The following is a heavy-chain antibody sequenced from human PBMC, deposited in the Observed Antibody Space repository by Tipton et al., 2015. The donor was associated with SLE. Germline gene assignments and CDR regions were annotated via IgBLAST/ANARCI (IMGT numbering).Heavy chain of an antibody. CDR2: IYYSGST. J-gene: IGHJ4*02. CDR1: GGSISSGDYY. D-gene: IGHD1-26*01. CDR3: AKDRGTKELLED. Sequence: TLSLTCTVSGGSISSGDYYWSWIRQPPGKGLEWIGYIYYSGSTYYNPSLKSRITISIDTSKNQFSLKLHSVTAADTAVYYCAKDRGTKELLEDWGQGTLVTVSS. V-gene: IGHV4-30-4*08.